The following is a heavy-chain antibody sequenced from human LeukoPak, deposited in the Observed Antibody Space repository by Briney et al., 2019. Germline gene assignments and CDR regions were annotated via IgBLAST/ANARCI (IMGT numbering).Heavy chain of an antibody. V-gene: IGHV4-59*01. D-gene: IGHD4-23*01. CDR1: GGSISYYY. Sequence: SETLSLTCTVPGGSISYYYWSWIRQPPGKGLEWIGYSYYSGSTNYNPSLKSRVTISVDTSKNQFSLKLNSVTAADTAVYYCARITYGDNHFDIWGQGTMVTVSS. CDR2: SYYSGST. J-gene: IGHJ3*02. CDR3: ARITYGDNHFDI.